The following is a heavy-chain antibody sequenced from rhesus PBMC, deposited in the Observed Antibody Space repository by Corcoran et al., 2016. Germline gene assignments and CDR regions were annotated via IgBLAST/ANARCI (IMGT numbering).Heavy chain of an antibody. J-gene: IGHJ4*01. CDR1: GFLLSTSGMG. CDR2: IYWDDDK. CDR3: ARRLRIGGYFDY. Sequence: QVTLKESGPALVKPTQTLTLTCTFSGFLLSTSGMGVGCIRQPPRKTLEWLAPIYWDDDKRYSTSLKSRLTISKDTSKNQVVLTMTNMDPVDTATYYCARRLRIGGYFDYWGQGVLVTVSS. V-gene: IGHV2-1*01. D-gene: IGHD2-15*01.